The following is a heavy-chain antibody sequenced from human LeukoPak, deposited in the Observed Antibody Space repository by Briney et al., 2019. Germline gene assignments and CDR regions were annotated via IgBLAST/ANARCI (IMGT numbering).Heavy chain of an antibody. D-gene: IGHD3-16*01. Sequence: SETLSLTCTVSGGFIKNLYWRWVRQPPGAGLQWLAYIYYTGSTNYNPSLKTRLTISGDTSKNQLSLRLNAAAAAVTAGYYCARFTQYYDSPTHYLDYWGQGILVTVSS. J-gene: IGHJ4*02. CDR3: ARFTQYYDSPTHYLDY. V-gene: IGHV4-59*08. CDR2: IYYTGST. CDR1: GGFIKNLY.